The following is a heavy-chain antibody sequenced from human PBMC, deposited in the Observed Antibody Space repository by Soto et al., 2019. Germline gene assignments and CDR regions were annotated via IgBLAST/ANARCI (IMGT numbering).Heavy chain of an antibody. CDR3: ARDGYYDILHYGMDV. V-gene: IGHV3-21*01. Sequence: PGGSLRLSCAASGFTFSSYSMNWVRQAPGKGLEWVSSISSSSSYIYYADSVKGRFTISRDNAKNSLYLQMNSLRAEDTAVYYCARDGYYDILHYGMDVWGQGTTVTVSS. CDR2: ISSSSSYI. J-gene: IGHJ6*02. CDR1: GFTFSSYS. D-gene: IGHD3-9*01.